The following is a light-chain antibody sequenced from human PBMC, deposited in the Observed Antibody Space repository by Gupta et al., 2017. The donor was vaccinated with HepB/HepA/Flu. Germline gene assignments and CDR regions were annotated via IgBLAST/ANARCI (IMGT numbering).Light chain of an antibody. J-gene: IGKJ3*01. CDR2: DAS. CDR1: QDSRSY. CDR3: QQYDSLRFT. Sequence: DLQMPPSPSSLSASIGDSVTITCRASQDSRSYLNWYQQKPGKAPKVLIYDASNLETGVPARFSGSGSGTDFTLTISRLQPEDIATYYCQQYDSLRFTFGSGTKVEIK. V-gene: IGKV1-33*01.